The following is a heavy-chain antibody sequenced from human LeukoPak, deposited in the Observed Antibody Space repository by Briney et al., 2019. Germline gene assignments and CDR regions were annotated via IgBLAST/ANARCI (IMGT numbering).Heavy chain of an antibody. V-gene: IGHV3-74*01. Sequence: VQPGGSLRLSCAASGFTFSSYWMHWVRQAPGKGLVWVSRINTDGSSTSYADSVKGRFTISRDNAKNTLYLQMNNLRAEDTAVYYCAREGGWIPAAFDIWGQGTMVTVSS. D-gene: IGHD5-18*01. J-gene: IGHJ3*02. CDR3: AREGGWIPAAFDI. CDR1: GFTFSSYW. CDR2: INTDGSST.